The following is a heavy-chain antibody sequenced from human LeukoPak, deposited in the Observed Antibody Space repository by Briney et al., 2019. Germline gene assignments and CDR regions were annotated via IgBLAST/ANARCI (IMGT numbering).Heavy chain of an antibody. D-gene: IGHD6-19*01. CDR2: VYGSGYT. V-gene: IGHV4-61*03. J-gene: IGHJ4*02. CDR3: ARETSLAGFASGLGFNY. CDR1: GGSISSSSYY. Sequence: SETLSLTCTVSGGSISSSSYYWGWIRQPPGKGLEWIGYVYGSGYTNYNPSLKSRVTMSIDTSKNHFSLKLTSVTAADTATYYCARETSLAGFASGLGFNYWGQGILVTVSS.